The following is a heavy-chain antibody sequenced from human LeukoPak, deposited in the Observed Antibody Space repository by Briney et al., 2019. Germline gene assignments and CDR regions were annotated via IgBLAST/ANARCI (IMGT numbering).Heavy chain of an antibody. Sequence: ASVKVSCKASGYTFTSYGISWVRQAPGQGLEWMGWISAYNGNTNYAQKLQGRVTMTTDTSTSTAYMELRSLRSDDTAVYYCARVKAVAGTGPLGYWGQGTLVTVSS. CDR2: ISAYNGNT. V-gene: IGHV1-18*01. J-gene: IGHJ4*02. CDR1: GYTFTSYG. CDR3: ARVKAVAGTGPLGY. D-gene: IGHD6-19*01.